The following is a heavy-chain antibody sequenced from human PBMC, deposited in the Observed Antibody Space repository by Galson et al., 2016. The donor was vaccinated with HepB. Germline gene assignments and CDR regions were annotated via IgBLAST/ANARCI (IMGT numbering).Heavy chain of an antibody. J-gene: IGHJ4*02. CDR1: GFTFNSYA. D-gene: IGHD1-14*01. V-gene: IGHV3-23*01. Sequence: SLRLSCVGSGFTFNSYAMNWVRQAPGKGLEWISLISDNGHATYYADPVRGRFSIARDNSKNTLYLQMNSLRADDTAVYYCAKCPPGTRGSLDSWGQGTLVTVSS. CDR3: AKCPPGTRGSLDS. CDR2: ISDNGHAT.